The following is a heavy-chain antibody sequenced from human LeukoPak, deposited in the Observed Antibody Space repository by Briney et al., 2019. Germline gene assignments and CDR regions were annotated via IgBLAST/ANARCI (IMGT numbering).Heavy chain of an antibody. Sequence: GGSLRLSRATSGFTFRSCWMSWVRQAPGKGLEWVANIKQDGSEKYYVDSVKGRFTISRDNAKNSLYLQMNSLRAEDTAVYYCARDRGSYCSGGSCHFFDYWGQGTLVTVSS. CDR1: GFTFRSCW. CDR3: ARDRGSYCSGGSCHFFDY. V-gene: IGHV3-7*01. J-gene: IGHJ4*02. CDR2: IKQDGSEK. D-gene: IGHD2-15*01.